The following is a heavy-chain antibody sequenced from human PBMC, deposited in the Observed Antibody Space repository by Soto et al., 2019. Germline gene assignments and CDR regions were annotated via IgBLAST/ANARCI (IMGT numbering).Heavy chain of an antibody. D-gene: IGHD3-10*01. V-gene: IGHV3-53*04. J-gene: IGHJ4*02. CDR2: IYSGGST. Sequence: GGSLRLSCAASGFTVSSNYMSWVRQAPGKGLEWVSVIYSGGSTYYADSVKGRFTISRHNSKNTLYLQMNSLRAEDTAVYYCARTQWPRRDIYGSGSFQTTPADYWGQGTLVTVSS. CDR3: ARTQWPRRDIYGSGSFQTTPADY. CDR1: GFTVSSNY.